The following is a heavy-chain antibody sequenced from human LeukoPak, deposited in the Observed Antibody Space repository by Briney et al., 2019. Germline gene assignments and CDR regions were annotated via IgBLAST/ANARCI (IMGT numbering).Heavy chain of an antibody. CDR1: GYSISSGYY. Sequence: PSETLSLTCAVSGYSISSGYYWGWIRQPPGKGLEWIGSIYHSGSTYYNPSLKSRVTISVDTSKNQFSLKLSSVTAADTAVYYCARGHYDYVWGSYRFPKKFDYWGQGTLVTVSS. V-gene: IGHV4-38-2*01. CDR3: ARGHYDYVWGSYRFPKKFDY. D-gene: IGHD3-16*02. J-gene: IGHJ4*02. CDR2: IYHSGST.